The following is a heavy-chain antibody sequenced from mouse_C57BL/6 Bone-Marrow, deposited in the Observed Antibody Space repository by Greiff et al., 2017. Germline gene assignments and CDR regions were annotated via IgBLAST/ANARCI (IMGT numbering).Heavy chain of an antibody. CDR3: ARRHYYGSSYGYWYFDV. CDR1: GYAFSSYW. Sequence: VKLVESGAELVKPGASVKISCKASGYAFSSYWMNWVKQRPGTGLEWIGQIYPGDGAPHYTGKLKGKATLTADKSSSTAYMQLSSLTSEDSAVYFCARRHYYGSSYGYWYFDVWGTGTTVTVSS. D-gene: IGHD1-1*01. CDR2: IYPGDGAP. J-gene: IGHJ1*03. V-gene: IGHV1-80*01.